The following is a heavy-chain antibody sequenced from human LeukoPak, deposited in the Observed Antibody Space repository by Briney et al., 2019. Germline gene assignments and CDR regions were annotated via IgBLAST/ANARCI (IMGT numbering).Heavy chain of an antibody. J-gene: IGHJ5*02. Sequence: SEILSLTCTVSGGSISSGSYYWSWIRQSAGKGLEWIGRISTSGSTNYNPSLKSRVTISVDTSKNQVSLKLRSVTAADTAVYYCARGLQWLVQGNWFDPWGQGTLVTVSS. CDR2: ISTSGST. CDR3: ARGLQWLVQGNWFDP. V-gene: IGHV4-61*02. CDR1: GGSISSGSYY. D-gene: IGHD6-19*01.